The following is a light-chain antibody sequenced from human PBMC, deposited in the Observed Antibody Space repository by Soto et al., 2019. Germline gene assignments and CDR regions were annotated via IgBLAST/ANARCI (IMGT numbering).Light chain of an antibody. CDR1: SSDVGGSKY. CDR3: NSSTSDSLYV. V-gene: IGLV2-14*01. Sequence: QSVLTQPASVSGSPGQSITISCTGTSSDVGGSKYVSWYQQYPGKVPKLLINKVSNRPSGVSNRFSGSKSGNTASLTISGLLAEDEADYFCNSSTSDSLYVFGTGTKVTVL. J-gene: IGLJ1*01. CDR2: KVS.